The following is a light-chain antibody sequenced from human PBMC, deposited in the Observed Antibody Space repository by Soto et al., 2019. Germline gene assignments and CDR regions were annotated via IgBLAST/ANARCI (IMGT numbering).Light chain of an antibody. CDR2: DVS. J-gene: IGLJ1*01. Sequence: QSALTQPASVSGSPGQSITISCTGTSSDLGGYNYVSWYQQHPGKAPKLLIYDVSNRPSGVSNRFSGSKSGDTASLTISGRQAEDEADYYCSSYTTSSTLFVFATGTKLTVL. CDR1: SSDLGGYNY. V-gene: IGLV2-14*03. CDR3: SSYTTSSTLFV.